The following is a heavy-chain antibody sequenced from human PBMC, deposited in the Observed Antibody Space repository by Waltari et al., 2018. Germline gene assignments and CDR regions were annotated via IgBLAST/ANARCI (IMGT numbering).Heavy chain of an antibody. Sequence: EVQLVESGGGLVQPGRSLRLSCAASGFTFDNYAMHWVRQAPGKGLEWGSVLSRNSDNVGDADSVKGRFTISRDNAKNSLYLQMNSLRAEDTALYFCAKDRRSGYYFGYLDYWGQGTLVTVSS. V-gene: IGHV3-9*01. D-gene: IGHD3-22*01. CDR3: AKDRRSGYYFGYLDY. CDR2: LSRNSDNV. J-gene: IGHJ4*02. CDR1: GFTFDNYA.